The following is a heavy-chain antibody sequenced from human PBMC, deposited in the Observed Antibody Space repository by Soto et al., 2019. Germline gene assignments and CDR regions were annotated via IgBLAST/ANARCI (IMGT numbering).Heavy chain of an antibody. D-gene: IGHD3-3*01. CDR1: GFTFTSYA. V-gene: IGHV1-18*01. Sequence: ASVKVSCKASGFTFTSYAITWVRQAPGQGLEWMGWISAYNGNTNYAHNLRGRVTMTTDTSTSTAYMELGSLTSDDTAVYYCEIDFTGWPPQSVDSWGQGTMGTVAS. CDR2: ISAYNGNT. CDR3: EIDFTGWPPQSVDS. J-gene: IGHJ4*02.